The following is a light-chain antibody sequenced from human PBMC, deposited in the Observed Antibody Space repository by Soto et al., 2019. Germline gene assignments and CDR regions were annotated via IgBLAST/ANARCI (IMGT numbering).Light chain of an antibody. CDR3: TSWTTSTTMI. J-gene: IGLJ2*01. CDR1: SSDIGAYNS. V-gene: IGLV2-14*03. CDR2: DVN. Sequence: QSVLTQPASVSGSPGQSITISCTGTSSDIGAYNSVSWYQQHPGKAPKLMLYDVNIRPSGVSNRFSGSKSGNTASLTISGLQAEDEADYYCTSWTTSTTMIFGGGT.